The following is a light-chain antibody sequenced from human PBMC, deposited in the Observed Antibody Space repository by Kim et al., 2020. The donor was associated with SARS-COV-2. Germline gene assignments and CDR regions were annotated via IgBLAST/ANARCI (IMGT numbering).Light chain of an antibody. V-gene: IGKV3-11*01. Sequence: EVVLTQSPATLALSPGERATLSCRASQSVSRYLAWYQQKPGQPPRLLIYDASNRAAGIPARFSGSGSGTDFTLTISSLEPEDSAVYYCQQRGDWPPITFGGGTKVDIK. CDR2: DAS. CDR3: QQRGDWPPIT. CDR1: QSVSRY. J-gene: IGKJ4*01.